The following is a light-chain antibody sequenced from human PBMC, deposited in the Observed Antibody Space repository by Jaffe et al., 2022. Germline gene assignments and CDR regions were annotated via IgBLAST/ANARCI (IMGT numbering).Light chain of an antibody. V-gene: IGKV1-5*03. CDR3: QQYNSYPWT. CDR2: RSS. CDR1: QNISIW. Sequence: DIQMTQSPSTLSASVGDRVTIPCRANQNISIWVAWYQQKAGKAPNLLIYRSSSLQTGVPSRFSGSGSGTEFTLTINSLQPDDFATYCCQQYNSYPWTFGQGTKVELK. J-gene: IGKJ1*01.